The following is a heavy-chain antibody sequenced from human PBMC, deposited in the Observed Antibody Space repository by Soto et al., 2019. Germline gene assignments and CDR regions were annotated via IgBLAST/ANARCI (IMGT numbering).Heavy chain of an antibody. CDR1: GFTFSGYA. CDR3: AKDPEYYYGSGSNCFDY. J-gene: IGHJ4*02. V-gene: IGHV3-23*01. CDR2: ISGSGANT. D-gene: IGHD3-10*01. Sequence: GGSLRLSCAASGFTFSGYAMNWVRQAPGKGLEWVSIISGSGANTYYADSVKGRFIISRDNSKNTLYLQMNSLRAEDTAVYYCAKDPEYYYGSGSNCFDYCGQGALVTVSS.